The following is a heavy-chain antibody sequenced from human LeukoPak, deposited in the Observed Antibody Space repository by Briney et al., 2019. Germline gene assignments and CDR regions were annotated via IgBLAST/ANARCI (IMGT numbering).Heavy chain of an antibody. CDR2: ISSNTGDT. CDR1: GYIFTDYG. V-gene: IGHV1-18*01. Sequence: ASVEVSCRASGYIFTDYGITWVRQAPGQGLEWMGWISSNTGDTVYAQNVQGRVTMTTDTSTSTAYMDLTSLKSDDTALYYCARDVSRGYMDYWGQGTLVTVSS. CDR3: ARDVSRGYMDY. J-gene: IGHJ4*02.